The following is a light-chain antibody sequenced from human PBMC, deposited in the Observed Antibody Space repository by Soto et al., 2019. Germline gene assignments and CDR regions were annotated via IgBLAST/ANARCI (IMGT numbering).Light chain of an antibody. CDR1: SSNVGRNT. CDR3: ATWDDSLNGPV. J-gene: IGLJ3*02. CDR2: SNN. V-gene: IGLV1-44*01. Sequence: QPVLTQPPSASGTPGQSVTISCSGSSSNVGRNTVNWFQQLPGTAPKLLIYSNNQRPSGVPDRFSGSKSGTSASLAISGLQSEDEADYYCATWDDSLNGPVFGGGTQLTVL.